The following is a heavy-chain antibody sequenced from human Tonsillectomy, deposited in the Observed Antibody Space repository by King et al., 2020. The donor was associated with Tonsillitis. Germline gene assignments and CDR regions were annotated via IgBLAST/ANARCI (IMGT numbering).Heavy chain of an antibody. CDR2: IYSGGST. J-gene: IGHJ4*02. Sequence: EVQLVESGGGLVQPGGSLRLSCAASGFTVSFYYMSWVRQAPGKGLEWVSVIYSGGSTYYADSVKGRFTISRDHSKNTLFLQMHSLRADDTAVYYCARDIAATGLFDYWGQGTLVTVSS. D-gene: IGHD6-13*01. CDR1: GFTVSFYY. CDR3: ARDIAATGLFDY. V-gene: IGHV3-66*01.